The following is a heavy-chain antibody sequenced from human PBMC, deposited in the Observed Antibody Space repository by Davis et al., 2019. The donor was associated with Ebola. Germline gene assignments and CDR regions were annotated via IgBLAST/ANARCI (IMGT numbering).Heavy chain of an antibody. J-gene: IGHJ3*02. Sequence: GESLKISCKGSGYSFTNYWIGWVRQMPGKGLEWMGLIYTGDSDTRYSPSFRGQVTISADKSTRTAYLQWGSLKASDSAMYYCASLRRTITGMDDGFDIWGQGTMVTVSS. CDR3: ASLRRTITGMDDGFDI. CDR1: GYSFTNYW. V-gene: IGHV5-51*01. CDR2: IYTGDSDT. D-gene: IGHD1-20*01.